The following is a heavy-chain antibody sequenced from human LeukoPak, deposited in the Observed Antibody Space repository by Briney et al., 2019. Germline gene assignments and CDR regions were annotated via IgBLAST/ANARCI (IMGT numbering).Heavy chain of an antibody. J-gene: IGHJ4*02. CDR2: ISSSGSTI. CDR3: ARSPKARKYYFDY. CDR1: GFTFSDYY. Sequence: PGGSLRLSCAASGFTFSDYYMCWIRQAPGKGLEWVSYISSSGSTIYYADSVKGRFTIFRDNAKNSLYLQMNSLRAEDTAVYYCARSPKARKYYFDYWGQGTLVTVSS. D-gene: IGHD1-26*01. V-gene: IGHV3-11*01.